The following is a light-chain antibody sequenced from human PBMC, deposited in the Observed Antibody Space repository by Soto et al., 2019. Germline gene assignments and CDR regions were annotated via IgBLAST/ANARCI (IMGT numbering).Light chain of an antibody. CDR3: SSYTTSTTYV. CDR1: SSDIGGFNY. CDR2: GVS. V-gene: IGLV2-14*01. J-gene: IGLJ1*01. Sequence: QSSRTHSASLSGSPGQSITISCTGTSSDIGGFNYVSWYQQHPGKAPKLMIYGVSNRPSGVSNRFSGSKYGNTASLNISGLQAEDEADYYCSSYTTSTTYVFASGTKVT.